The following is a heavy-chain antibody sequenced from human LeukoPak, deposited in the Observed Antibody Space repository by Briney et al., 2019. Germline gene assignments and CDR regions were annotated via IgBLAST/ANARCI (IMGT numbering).Heavy chain of an antibody. V-gene: IGHV1-18*01. Sequence: ASVKVSCKASGYTFTSYGISWVRQAPGQGLEWIGWISAYNGNTNYAQKLQGRVTMTTDTSTGTAYMELRSLRSDDTAVYYCARGRLRLGELSVPDYWGQRTLVTVSS. J-gene: IGHJ4*02. D-gene: IGHD3-16*02. CDR2: ISAYNGNT. CDR1: GYTFTSYG. CDR3: ARGRLRLGELSVPDY.